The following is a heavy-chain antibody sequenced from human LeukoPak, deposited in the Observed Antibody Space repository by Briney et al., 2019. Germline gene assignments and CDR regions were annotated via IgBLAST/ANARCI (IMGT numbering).Heavy chain of an antibody. CDR2: IIPMFGTL. D-gene: IGHD2-15*01. CDR3: AKDIDACSGGSCYAFDY. J-gene: IGHJ4*02. Sequence: SVKVSCKASGGTFSSYTISWVRQAPGQGLEWMGGIIPMFGTLKYAQKFQGRVSITADEFTSTAYMELSSLISEDTAVYYCAKDIDACSGGSCYAFDYWGQGTLVTVSS. CDR1: GGTFSSYT. V-gene: IGHV1-69*01.